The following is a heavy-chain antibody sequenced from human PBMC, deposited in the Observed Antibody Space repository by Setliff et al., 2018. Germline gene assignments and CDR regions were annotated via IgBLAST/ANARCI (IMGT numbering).Heavy chain of an antibody. Sequence: GASVKVSCKASGYTFSSYDVNWVRQATGQGLEWMGWMNPNSGNTAYAQKFQGRVTITRDTSASTAYMELSSLRSEDTAVYYCARGLGYCSSTSCLSYGMDVWGQGTTVTVSS. CDR1: GYTFSSYD. D-gene: IGHD2-2*01. V-gene: IGHV1-8*01. CDR3: ARGLGYCSSTSCLSYGMDV. CDR2: MNPNSGNT. J-gene: IGHJ6*02.